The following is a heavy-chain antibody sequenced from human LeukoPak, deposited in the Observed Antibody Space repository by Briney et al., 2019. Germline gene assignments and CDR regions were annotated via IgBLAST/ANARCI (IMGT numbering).Heavy chain of an antibody. CDR2: TNPNSGGT. Sequence: ASVKVSCKAPGYTFTGYYMHWVRQAPGQGLEWMGRTNPNSGGTNYAQKFQGRVTMTRDTSISTAYMELSRLRSDDTAVYYCARDPGDHAFDIWGQGTMVTVSS. CDR3: ARDPGDHAFDI. J-gene: IGHJ3*02. D-gene: IGHD7-27*01. CDR1: GYTFTGYY. V-gene: IGHV1-2*06.